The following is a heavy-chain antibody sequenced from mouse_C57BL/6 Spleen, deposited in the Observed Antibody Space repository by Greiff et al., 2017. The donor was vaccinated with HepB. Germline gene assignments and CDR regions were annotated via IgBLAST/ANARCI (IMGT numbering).Heavy chain of an antibody. CDR2: ISNGGGST. D-gene: IGHD3-3*01. V-gene: IGHV5-12*01. CDR1: GFTFSDYY. J-gene: IGHJ3*01. CDR3: ARRGRLGAWLAY. Sequence: EVKLMESGGGLVQPGGSLKLSCAASGFTFSDYYMYWVRQTPEKRLEWVAYISNGGGSTYYPDTVKGRFTISRDNAKNTLYLQMSRLKSEDTGMYYCARRGRLGAWLAYWGQGTLVTVSA.